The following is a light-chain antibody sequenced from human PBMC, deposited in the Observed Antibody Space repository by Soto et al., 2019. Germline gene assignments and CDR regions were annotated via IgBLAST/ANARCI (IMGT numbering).Light chain of an antibody. CDR1: QSVTSSY. J-gene: IGKJ3*01. CDR2: GAS. CDR3: QHDGSSPPFT. Sequence: IVLTQSPGTLSLSPGERATLACRASQSVTSSYLAWYQQKPGQAPRLLIYGASNRATGIPDRVSGSGSGTDVSLTISRLEPEDFAVYDCQHDGSSPPFTVGPGTKVDIK. V-gene: IGKV3-20*01.